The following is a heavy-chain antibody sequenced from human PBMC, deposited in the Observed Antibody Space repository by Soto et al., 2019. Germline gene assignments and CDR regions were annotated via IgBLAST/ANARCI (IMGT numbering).Heavy chain of an antibody. Sequence: QVLLVESGGGVVQPGRSLRLSCAASGFIFSNYVMYWVRQAPGKGLEWVAFMSYDGTTKYYADSVKGRFTISRDNSKNTLYLQMNNLRPEDTGVYYCAREVLWSRYFDYWGQGTLVTVSS. CDR3: AREVLWSRYFDY. CDR2: MSYDGTTK. V-gene: IGHV3-30-3*01. J-gene: IGHJ4*02. CDR1: GFIFSNYV. D-gene: IGHD2-21*01.